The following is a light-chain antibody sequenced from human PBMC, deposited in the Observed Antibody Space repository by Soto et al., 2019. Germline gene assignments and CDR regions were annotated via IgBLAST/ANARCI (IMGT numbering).Light chain of an antibody. CDR3: QKYNSACRT. V-gene: IGKV1-27*01. Sequence: IQMTQSPSTLSGSVGDRVTIPCWASQTISSWLASYQQKPGKAPKLLIYAASTLQSRVQSRFSGSGSGTDVTLTISSRQPEDVAIYYCQKYNSACRTVGRGTKVDIK. J-gene: IGKJ4*01. CDR2: AAS. CDR1: QTISSW.